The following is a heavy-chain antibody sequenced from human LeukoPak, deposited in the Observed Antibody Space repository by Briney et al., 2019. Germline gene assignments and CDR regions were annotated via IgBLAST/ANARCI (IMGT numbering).Heavy chain of an antibody. CDR3: AKDGYCSGGSCYQVDY. CDR1: GFTFSSYA. J-gene: IGHJ4*02. Sequence: PGGSLRLSCAASGFTFSSYAMGWVRQAPGKGLEWVSAISGSGGSTYYADSVKGRFTISRDNSKNTLYLQMNSLRAEDTAVYYCAKDGYCSGGSCYQVDYWGQGTLVTVSS. CDR2: ISGSGGST. V-gene: IGHV3-23*01. D-gene: IGHD2-15*01.